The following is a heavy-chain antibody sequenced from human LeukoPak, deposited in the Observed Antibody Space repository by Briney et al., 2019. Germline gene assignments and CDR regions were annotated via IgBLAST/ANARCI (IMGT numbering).Heavy chain of an antibody. CDR2: IIPIFGTA. CDR1: GGTFSSYA. V-gene: IGHV1-69*13. J-gene: IGHJ4*02. CDR3: ARDPFPAYDSSGYYED. D-gene: IGHD3-22*01. Sequence: SVKVSCKASGGTFSSYAISWVRQAPGQGLEWMGGIIPIFGTANYAQKFQGRVTITADESTSTAYMELSSLRSEDTAVYYCARDPFPAYDSSGYYEDWGQGTLVNVSS.